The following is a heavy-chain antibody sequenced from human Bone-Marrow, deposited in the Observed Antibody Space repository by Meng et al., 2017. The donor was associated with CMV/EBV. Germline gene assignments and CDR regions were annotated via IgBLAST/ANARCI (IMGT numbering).Heavy chain of an antibody. V-gene: IGHV4-59*01. CDR3: ARDLSSSRTIFGVVIGVYDI. D-gene: IGHD3-3*01. J-gene: IGHJ3*02. Sequence: GSLRLSCSVSGDSISSYYWSWIRQTPGKGLEWIGYIHYSGTTSYNPSLKSRVTISVDTSKNQFNLTLSSVTAADTAVYYCARDLSSSRTIFGVVIGVYDIWGQGTMVTVPS. CDR1: GDSISSYY. CDR2: IHYSGTT.